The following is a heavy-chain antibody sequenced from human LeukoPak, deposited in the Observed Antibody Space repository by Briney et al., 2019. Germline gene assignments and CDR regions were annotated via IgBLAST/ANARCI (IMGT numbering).Heavy chain of an antibody. V-gene: IGHV1-46*01. CDR1: GHTFTTYY. Sequence: ASVKVSCKASGHTFTTYYVHLVRQAPGQGLGWMGVITPSGDGTNYPQRFQGRVTLTMDTSTSTVYMELSSLRSEDTAIYYCAKETPNTGWFDPWGQGTLVTVSS. J-gene: IGHJ5*02. D-gene: IGHD1-14*01. CDR3: AKETPNTGWFDP. CDR2: ITPSGDGT.